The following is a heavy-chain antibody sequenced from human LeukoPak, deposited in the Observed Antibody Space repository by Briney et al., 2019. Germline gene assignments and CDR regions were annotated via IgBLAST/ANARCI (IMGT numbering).Heavy chain of an antibody. CDR3: AKQEAPGGEYFQH. J-gene: IGHJ1*01. V-gene: IGHV3-30*02. D-gene: IGHD4-23*01. CDR2: IRYDGSNK. Sequence: GGSLRLSCAASGFTFSSYGMHWVRQAAGKGLEWVAFIRYDGSNKYYADSVKGRFTISRDNSKNTLYLQMNSLRAEDTAVYYCAKQEAPGGEYFQHWGQGTLVTVSS. CDR1: GFTFSSYG.